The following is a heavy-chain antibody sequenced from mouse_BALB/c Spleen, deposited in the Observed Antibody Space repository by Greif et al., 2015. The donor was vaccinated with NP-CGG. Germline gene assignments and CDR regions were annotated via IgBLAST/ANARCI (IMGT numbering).Heavy chain of an antibody. J-gene: IGHJ3*01. V-gene: IGHV1-63*02. CDR3: ARRGRYDVAFAY. CDR1: GYTFTNYW. Sequence: QVQLKQSGAELVRPGTSVKISCKASGYTFTNYWLGWVKQRPGHGLEWIGDIYPGGGYTNYNEKFKGKATLTADTSSSTAYMQLSSLTSEDSAVYFCARRGRYDVAFAYWGQGTLVTVSA. D-gene: IGHD2-14*01. CDR2: IYPGGGYT.